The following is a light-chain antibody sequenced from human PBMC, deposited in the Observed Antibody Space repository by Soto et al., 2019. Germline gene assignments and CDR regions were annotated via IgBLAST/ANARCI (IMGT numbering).Light chain of an antibody. V-gene: IGKV3-20*01. Sequence: EIVLTQSPGTLTLSPGESAALSCRASQTIINNYLVWYRQKPGQTPRLRIYAVSSMAAGIPDRFSGSGSGTDFALTIARLEPEDSAVYYCQQNSNSPWTLGQGTRVEI. CDR3: QQNSNSPWT. CDR2: AVS. CDR1: QTIINNY. J-gene: IGKJ1*01.